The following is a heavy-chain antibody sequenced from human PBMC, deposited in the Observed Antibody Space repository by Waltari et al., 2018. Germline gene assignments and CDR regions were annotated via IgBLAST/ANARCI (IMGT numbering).Heavy chain of an antibody. Sequence: QVQLVQSGAEVKKPGASVKVSCKASGYTFTGYYMHWVRQAPGQGLEWMGRVNPNIGGTNYAQKFQGRVTMTRDTSISTAYMELSTLRSDDTAVYYCASWGHPGEAFDIWGQGTMVTVSS. J-gene: IGHJ3*02. CDR1: GYTFTGYY. CDR2: VNPNIGGT. D-gene: IGHD7-27*01. CDR3: ASWGHPGEAFDI. V-gene: IGHV1-2*06.